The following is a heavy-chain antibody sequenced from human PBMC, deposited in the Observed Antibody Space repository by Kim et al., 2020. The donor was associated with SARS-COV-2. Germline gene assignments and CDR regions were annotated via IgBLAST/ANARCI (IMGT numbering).Heavy chain of an antibody. CDR2: IYYSGST. CDR1: GGSISSGGYY. Sequence: SETLSLTCTVSGGSISSGGYYWSWIRQHPGKGLEWIGYIYYSGSTYYNPSLKSRVTISVDTSKNQFSLKLSSVTAADTAVYYCARRSSGYQHFDYWGQGTLVTVSS. D-gene: IGHD3-22*01. CDR3: ARRSSGYQHFDY. V-gene: IGHV4-31*03. J-gene: IGHJ4*02.